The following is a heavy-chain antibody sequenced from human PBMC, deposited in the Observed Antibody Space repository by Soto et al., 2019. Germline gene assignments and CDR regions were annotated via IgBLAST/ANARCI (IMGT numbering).Heavy chain of an antibody. J-gene: IGHJ3*02. D-gene: IGHD3-10*01. Sequence: QVQLVQSGAEVKKPGSSVKVSCKASGGTFSSYAISWVRQAPGQGLEWMGGIIPIFGTANYAQKFQGRVTITADESTSTAYMELSSLRSEDTAVYYCARDGPKPPRPMVRGVRAFDIWGQGTMVTVSS. CDR2: IIPIFGTA. CDR3: ARDGPKPPRPMVRGVRAFDI. CDR1: GGTFSSYA. V-gene: IGHV1-69*01.